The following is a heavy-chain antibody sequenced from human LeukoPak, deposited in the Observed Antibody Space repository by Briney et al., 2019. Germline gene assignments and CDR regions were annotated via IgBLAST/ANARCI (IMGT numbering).Heavy chain of an antibody. Sequence: GGSLRLSCAASGFSLSSYGMQWVRQAPGKGLEWVAVISYDGSNKYYADSVKGRFTISRDNSKNTLYLQMNSLRAEDTAVYYCAKYSASYFDYWGQGTLVTVSS. CDR3: AKYSASYFDY. V-gene: IGHV3-30*18. J-gene: IGHJ4*02. D-gene: IGHD1-26*01. CDR2: ISYDGSNK. CDR1: GFSLSSYG.